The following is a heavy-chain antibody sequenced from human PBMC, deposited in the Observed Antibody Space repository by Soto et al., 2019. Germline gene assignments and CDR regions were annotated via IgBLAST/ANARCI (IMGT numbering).Heavy chain of an antibody. J-gene: IGHJ6*02. CDR2: INPNSGGT. Sequence: ASVKVSCKASGYTFTSYAMHCVRQAPGQRLEWTGWINPNSGGTNYAQKFQGWVTITRDTSISTAYMELSRLRSDDTAVYYCAREEFSSSWYGLYYYGMDVWGQGTTVTVSS. V-gene: IGHV1-2*04. CDR3: AREEFSSSWYGLYYYGMDV. CDR1: GYTFTSYA. D-gene: IGHD6-13*01.